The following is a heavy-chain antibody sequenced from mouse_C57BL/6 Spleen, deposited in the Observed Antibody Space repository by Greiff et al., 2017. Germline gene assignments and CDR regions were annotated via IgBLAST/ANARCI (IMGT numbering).Heavy chain of an antibody. D-gene: IGHD1-1*01. Sequence: QVQLQQPGAELVKPGASVKLSCKASGYTFTSYWMHWVKQRPGRGLEWIGRIDPNSGGTKYNEKFKRKATLTVDKPSSTAYMQLSSRTSEDSAVYYCAREGRVTTVVATGDYWGQGTTLTVSS. CDR1: GYTFTSYW. CDR2: IDPNSGGT. CDR3: AREGRVTTVVATGDY. V-gene: IGHV1-72*01. J-gene: IGHJ2*01.